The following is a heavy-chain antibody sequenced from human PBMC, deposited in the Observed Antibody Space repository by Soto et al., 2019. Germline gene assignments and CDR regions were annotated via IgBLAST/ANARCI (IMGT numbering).Heavy chain of an antibody. CDR3: ASKRGGTIYFGY. V-gene: IGHV3-48*03. CDR1: GVTFSSYE. D-gene: IGHD1-7*01. J-gene: IGHJ4*02. CDR2: ISNSGSPI. Sequence: HPGGSLRLSCTASGVTFSSYEMNWVRQAPGKGLEWVSYISNSGSPIYYADSVKGRFTISRDNAKSSLYLQMNSLRAEDTAIYFCASKRGGTIYFGYWGQGTLVTVSS.